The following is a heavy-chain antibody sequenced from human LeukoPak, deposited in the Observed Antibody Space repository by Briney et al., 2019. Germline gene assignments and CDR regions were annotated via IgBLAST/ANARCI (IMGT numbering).Heavy chain of an antibody. CDR1: GGSISSGDYY. V-gene: IGHV4-30-4*08. CDR2: IYYSGCT. J-gene: IGHJ3*02. CDR3: ARGQTLQTMVLDAFDI. Sequence: SETLSLTCTVSGGSISSGDYYWSWIRQPPGKGLEWIGYIYYSGCTYYNPSLKSRVTISVDTSKNQFSLKLSSVTAADTAVYYCARGQTLQTMVLDAFDIWGQGTMVTVSS. D-gene: IGHD3-10*01.